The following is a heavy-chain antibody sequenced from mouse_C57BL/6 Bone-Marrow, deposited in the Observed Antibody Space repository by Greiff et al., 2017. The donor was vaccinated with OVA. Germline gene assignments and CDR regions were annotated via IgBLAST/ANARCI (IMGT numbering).Heavy chain of an antibody. J-gene: IGHJ4*01. Sequence: EVQVVESGGDLVKPGGSLKLSCAASGFTFSSYGMSWVRQTPDKRLEWVATISSGGSYTYYPDSVKGRFTISRDNAKNTLYLQMSSLKSEDTAMYYCARQLRPDYWGQGTSVTVSS. CDR3: ARQLRPDY. V-gene: IGHV5-6*01. D-gene: IGHD3-2*02. CDR1: GFTFSSYG. CDR2: ISSGGSYT.